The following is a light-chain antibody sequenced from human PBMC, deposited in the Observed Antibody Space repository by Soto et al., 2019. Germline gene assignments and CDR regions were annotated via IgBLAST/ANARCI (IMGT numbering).Light chain of an antibody. V-gene: IGKV3-20*01. CDR3: QHYGSLPLT. Sequence: IVLTQSPGTLSLSPGERATLSCRASRTVTTNYLAWYQQKPGQSPRVLIYGASSRATGIPDRFSGSGSGTDFTLTISRLEPEDFAVYYCQHYGSLPLTFGGGTKVEIK. CDR2: GAS. J-gene: IGKJ4*01. CDR1: RTVTTNY.